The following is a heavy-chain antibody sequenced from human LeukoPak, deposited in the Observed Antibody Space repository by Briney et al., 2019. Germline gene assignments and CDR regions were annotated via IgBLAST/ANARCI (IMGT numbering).Heavy chain of an antibody. Sequence: PGGSLRLSCAASGFTFSSYSMNWVRQAPGKGLEWVSSISSSSSYIYYADSVKGRFTISRDNAKNSLYLQMNSLRAEDTAAYYCATVVAATPGWGQGTLVTVSS. CDR3: ATVVAATPG. CDR1: GFTFSSYS. CDR2: ISSSSSYI. J-gene: IGHJ4*02. V-gene: IGHV3-21*01. D-gene: IGHD2-15*01.